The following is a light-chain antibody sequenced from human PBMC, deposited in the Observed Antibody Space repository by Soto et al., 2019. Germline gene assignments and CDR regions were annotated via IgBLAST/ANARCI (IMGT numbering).Light chain of an antibody. V-gene: IGKV1-5*03. CDR2: KAS. Sequence: DIQMTQSPSTLSASVGDRVTITCRASQSISVWLAWYQQKAGKAPNLLIYKASRLESGVPSRFSGSGSETEFTLTISGLQPGDSATYYCQYRGTFGQGTKVDI. CDR3: QYRGT. J-gene: IGKJ1*01. CDR1: QSISVW.